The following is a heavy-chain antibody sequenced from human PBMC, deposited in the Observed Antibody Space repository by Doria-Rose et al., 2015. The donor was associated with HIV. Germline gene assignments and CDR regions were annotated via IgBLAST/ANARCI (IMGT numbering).Heavy chain of an antibody. V-gene: IGHV4-61*02. Sequence: QVPLVPSGPGLVKPSQTLSLTCTVSGGSISRGSYYWSWIRQPAGKGLEWIGRIYISGSTNYNPSLKSRVTISIDTSKNQFSLRRRLGTAADTAVYYCASLYSSSPYYFDYWGQGTRGTGSS. J-gene: IGHJ4*02. CDR1: GGSISRGSYY. D-gene: IGHD6-13*01. CDR3: ASLYSSSPYYFDY. CDR2: IYISGST.